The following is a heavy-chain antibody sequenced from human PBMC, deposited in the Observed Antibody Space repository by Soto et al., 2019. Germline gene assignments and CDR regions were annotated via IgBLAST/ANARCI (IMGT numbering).Heavy chain of an antibody. D-gene: IGHD4-17*01. Sequence: QVQLVQSGPEMKKPGASVKISCKTFGYIFTNDGLSWVRQAPGQGLERMGWISADSGYTNYAQQFQGRVTLTTDPSTNTAYLELRSLRSDDTAIYFCARDPAVSTDPLDFWGQGTLVSVSS. V-gene: IGHV1-18*01. J-gene: IGHJ4*02. CDR2: ISADSGYT. CDR3: ARDPAVSTDPLDF. CDR1: GYIFTNDG.